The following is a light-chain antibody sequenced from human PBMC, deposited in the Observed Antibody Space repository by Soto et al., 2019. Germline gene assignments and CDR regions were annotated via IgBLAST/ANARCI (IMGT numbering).Light chain of an antibody. J-gene: IGLJ1*01. CDR2: EVT. CDR3: SSYADSNSYV. V-gene: IGLV2-8*01. Sequence: QSVLTQAPSASGSPGQSVTISCTGTSSDVGGYNYVYWYQQHPGKAPKLMIYEVTKRPSGVPDRFSGSKSGNTASLTVSGLQAEDEADYYCSSYADSNSYVFGNGTKVTVL. CDR1: SSDVGGYNY.